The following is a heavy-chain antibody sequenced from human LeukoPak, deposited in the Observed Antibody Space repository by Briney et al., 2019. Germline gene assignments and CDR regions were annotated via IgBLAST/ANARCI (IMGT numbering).Heavy chain of an antibody. Sequence: GGSLRLSCIGTGFTFSSDAMGWVCQAPGKGLEWVSGISGSGGSTYYADSVKGRFTISRDNSKNTLYLQMNSLRVEDTAVYYCAKDRGRTWVQVANWGQGTLVTVSS. J-gene: IGHJ4*02. V-gene: IGHV3-23*01. CDR1: GFTFSSDA. D-gene: IGHD2-15*01. CDR2: ISGSGGST. CDR3: AKDRGRTWVQVAN.